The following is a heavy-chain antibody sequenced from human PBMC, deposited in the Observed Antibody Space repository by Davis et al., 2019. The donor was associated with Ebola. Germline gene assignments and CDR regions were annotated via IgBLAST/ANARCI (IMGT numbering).Heavy chain of an antibody. CDR3: ARGYISSSNHYGMDV. CDR1: GLTFSSNG. J-gene: IGHJ6*02. CDR2: IWSAGSNK. D-gene: IGHD6-6*01. V-gene: IGHV3-33*01. Sequence: GGSLRPSCAALGLTFSSNGMHGVCQAPGKGLEWVAVIWSAGSNKYYADSVKGRFTIPRDNSKNTLYLQMNSLRDEDTAVYYCARGYISSSNHYGMDVWGQGTPVTVSS.